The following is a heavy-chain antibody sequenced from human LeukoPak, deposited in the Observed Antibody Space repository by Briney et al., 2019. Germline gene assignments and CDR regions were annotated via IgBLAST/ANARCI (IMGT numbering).Heavy chain of an antibody. CDR3: AHTPGIAVAGTENWFDP. D-gene: IGHD6-19*01. CDR1: GLPLRTRGVG. V-gene: IGHV2-5*02. J-gene: IGHJ5*02. CDR2: LYWDDDK. Sequence: SGPTLVNPPQTLTLTCTFSGLPLRTRGVGVGWIRQPPRKALEWLSLLYWDDDKRYSPSLKRRPTITKDTSNNQVVLTMANMDPVDTATYYCAHTPGIAVAGTENWFDPWGQGTLVTVSS.